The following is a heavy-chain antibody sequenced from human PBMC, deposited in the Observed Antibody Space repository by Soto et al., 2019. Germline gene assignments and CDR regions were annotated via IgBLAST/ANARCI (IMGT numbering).Heavy chain of an antibody. CDR3: ARDKNSYYYDSSGPVWFDP. CDR1: GGSISSGDYY. V-gene: IGHV4-30-4*01. D-gene: IGHD3-22*01. J-gene: IGHJ5*02. CDR2: IYYSGST. Sequence: PSETQSLTCTVSGGSISSGDYYWSWIRQPPGKGLEWIGYIYYSGSTYYNPSLKSRVTISVDTSKNQFSLKLSSVTAADTAVYYCARDKNSYYYDSSGPVWFDPWGQGTLVTVSS.